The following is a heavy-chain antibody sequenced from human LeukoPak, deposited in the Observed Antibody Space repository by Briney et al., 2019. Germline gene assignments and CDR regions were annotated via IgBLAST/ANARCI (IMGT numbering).Heavy chain of an antibody. V-gene: IGHV3-7*01. D-gene: IGHD6-13*01. J-gene: IGHJ4*02. CDR3: GRGGKVEQLVLAR. CDR2: IKQDGSEK. Sequence: PGGSLRLSCAASGFTFSSYWMSWVRQAPGKGLEWVANIKQDGSEKYYVDSVKGRFTISRDNAKNSLYLQMNSLRAEDTAVYYCGRGGKVEQLVLARWGQGSLVTVSS. CDR1: GFTFSSYW.